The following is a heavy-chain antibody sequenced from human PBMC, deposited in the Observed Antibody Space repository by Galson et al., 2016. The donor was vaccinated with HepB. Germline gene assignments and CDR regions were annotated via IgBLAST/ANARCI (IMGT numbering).Heavy chain of an antibody. J-gene: IGHJ6*02. D-gene: IGHD3-10*01. CDR1: GGSIRSSY. CDR3: VGEVGFFGEIV. CDR2: THHSGVT. V-gene: IGHV4-59*01. Sequence: SETLSLTCTVSGGSIRSSYWNWIRQPPEKGFEWIGNTHHSGVTAYRPPLKSRATMSVDASSKQVSLKMTSVTAADTAVYYCVGEVGFFGEIVWGQGTTVTVSS.